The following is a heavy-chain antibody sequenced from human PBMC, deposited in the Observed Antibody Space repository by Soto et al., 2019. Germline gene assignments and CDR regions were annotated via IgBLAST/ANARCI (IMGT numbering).Heavy chain of an antibody. V-gene: IGHV3-23*01. CDR2: IGDSGDTT. D-gene: IGHD6-19*01. J-gene: IGHJ4*02. CDR1: GFTVSSFG. Sequence: PGGSLRLSCAASGFTVSSFGMNWVRQAPGKGLEWVSAIGDSGDTTYYADPVKGRFTISRDNSKNTVFLQMDSLRAEDTAVYYCAKEAGTHRPFDCWGQGTLVTVSS. CDR3: AKEAGTHRPFDC.